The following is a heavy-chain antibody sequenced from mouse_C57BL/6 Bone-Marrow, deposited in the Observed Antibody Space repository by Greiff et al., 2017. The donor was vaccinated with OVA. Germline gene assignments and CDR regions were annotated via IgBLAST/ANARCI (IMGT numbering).Heavy chain of an antibody. V-gene: IGHV1-69*01. CDR3: AINWEECDY. D-gene: IGHD4-1*02. CDR2: IDPSDSYT. J-gene: IGHJ2*01. Sequence: QVQLQQPGAELVMPGASVKLSCKASGYTFTSYWMHWVKQRPGQGLEWIGEIDPSDSYTNYNQKFKGKSTLTVDKSSSTAYMQLSSLTSEDSAVYYCAINWEECDYWGQGTTLTVSS. CDR1: GYTFTSYW.